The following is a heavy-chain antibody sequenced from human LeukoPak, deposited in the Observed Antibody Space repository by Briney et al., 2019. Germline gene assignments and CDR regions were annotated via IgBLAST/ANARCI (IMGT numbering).Heavy chain of an antibody. V-gene: IGHV1-2*02. D-gene: IGHD2-21*01. CDR2: IYPNSGGT. CDR1: GYTFTGYY. J-gene: IGHJ5*02. Sequence: ASVKVSCKASGYTFTGYYMHWVRQAPGQGLEWMGWIYPNSGGTNYAQKFQGRVTMTRDTSISTAYMELSRLRSDDTAVYYCARDPSPGCGGDCHSTPQGIDNWFDPWGQGTLVTVSS. CDR3: ARDPSPGCGGDCHSTPQGIDNWFDP.